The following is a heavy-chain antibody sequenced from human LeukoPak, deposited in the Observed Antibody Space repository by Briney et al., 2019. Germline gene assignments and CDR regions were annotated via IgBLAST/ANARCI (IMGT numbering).Heavy chain of an antibody. J-gene: IGHJ4*02. Sequence: GGSLRLSCAASGFTVSSNYMSWVRQAPGKGLEWVSVIYSGGTTYYADSVKGRFTISRDNSKNTLHLQMNSLRVEDTAVYYCAKTYSRESGYDFFFQYWGQGTRVTVSS. V-gene: IGHV3-66*01. CDR2: IYSGGTT. D-gene: IGHD5-12*01. CDR1: GFTVSSNY. CDR3: AKTYSRESGYDFFFQY.